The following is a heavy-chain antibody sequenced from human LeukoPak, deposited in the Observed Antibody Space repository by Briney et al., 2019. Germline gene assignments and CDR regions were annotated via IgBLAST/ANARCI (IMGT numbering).Heavy chain of an antibody. D-gene: IGHD6-13*01. CDR2: INPNSGGT. CDR1: GGTFSSYA. Sequence: ASVKVSCKASGGTFSSYAISWVRQAPGQGLEWMGWINPNSGGTNYAQKFQGRVTMTRATSISTAYMELSSLRSDDTAAYYCARVRGGRAVAGTGGWERFDYWGQGALVTVSS. V-gene: IGHV1-2*02. J-gene: IGHJ4*02. CDR3: ARVRGGRAVAGTGGWERFDY.